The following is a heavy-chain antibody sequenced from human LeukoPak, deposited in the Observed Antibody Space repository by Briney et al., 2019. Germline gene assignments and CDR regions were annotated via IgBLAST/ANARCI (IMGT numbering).Heavy chain of an antibody. CDR2: ISSRSDYI. CDR1: GFSFSTYS. Sequence: GGSLRLSCAASGFSFSTYSINWVRQAPGKGLEWVSSISSRSDYIYYADSVKGRFTISRDNANNSLYLQMNSLRAEDTAVYYCARDRGYSTFDYWGQGTLVTVSS. D-gene: IGHD4-23*01. CDR3: ARDRGYSTFDY. J-gene: IGHJ4*02. V-gene: IGHV3-21*01.